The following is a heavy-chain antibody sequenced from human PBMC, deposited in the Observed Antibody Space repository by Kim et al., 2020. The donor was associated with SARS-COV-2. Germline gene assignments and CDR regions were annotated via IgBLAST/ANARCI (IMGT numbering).Heavy chain of an antibody. CDR3: AREVAAAGKGGWFDP. J-gene: IGHJ5*02. Sequence: GGSLRLSCAASGFTFSSYAMHWVRQAPGKGLEWVAVISYDGSNKYYADSVKGRFTISRDNSKNTLYLQMNSLRAEDTAVYYCAREVAAAGKGGWFDPWGQGTLVTVSS. CDR2: ISYDGSNK. D-gene: IGHD6-13*01. CDR1: GFTFSSYA. V-gene: IGHV3-30-3*01.